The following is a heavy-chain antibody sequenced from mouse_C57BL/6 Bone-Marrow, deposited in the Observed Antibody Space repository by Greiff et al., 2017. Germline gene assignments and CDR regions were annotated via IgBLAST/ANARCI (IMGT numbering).Heavy chain of an antibody. Sequence: VQLQQSGPELVKPGASVKISCKASGYSFTGYYMNWVKQSPEKSLEWIGEINPSTGGTTYNQKFKANATLTVDKSSSTAYMQLKSLTSEDSAVYYCARGPGSRLEDYYAMDYWGQGTSVTVSS. V-gene: IGHV1-42*01. J-gene: IGHJ4*01. CDR2: INPSTGGT. CDR3: ARGPGSRLEDYYAMDY. D-gene: IGHD3-2*02. CDR1: GYSFTGYY.